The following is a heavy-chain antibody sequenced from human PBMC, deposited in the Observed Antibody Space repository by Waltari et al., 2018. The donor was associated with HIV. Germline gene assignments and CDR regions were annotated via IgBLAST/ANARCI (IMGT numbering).Heavy chain of an antibody. CDR1: GFGVCSLW. CDR3: ARSQGGGTLQDY. CDR2: IKGDGSEK. V-gene: IGHV3-7*01. J-gene: IGHJ4*02. Sequence: EVQLVESGGDLVQPGGCVRLSCEASGFGVCSLWMSWVGQAAWKGVEWVASIKGDGSEKYYVDSVKGRFTISRDTAKNTLSLQMDSLRVEDTADYYCARSQGGGTLQDYWGQGTLVIVSS. D-gene: IGHD1-26*01.